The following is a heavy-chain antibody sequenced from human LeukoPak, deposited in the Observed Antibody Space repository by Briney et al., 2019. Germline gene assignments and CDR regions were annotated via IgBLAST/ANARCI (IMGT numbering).Heavy chain of an antibody. Sequence: GGSLRLSCAASGFTFSSYGTSWVRQAPGKGLEWVSAISGSGGSTYYADSVKGRFTISRDNSKNTLYLQMNSLRAEDTAVYYCAKRRGLELLYYYYMDVWGKGTTVTVSS. V-gene: IGHV3-23*01. CDR2: ISGSGGST. CDR3: AKRRGLELLYYYYMDV. CDR1: GFTFSSYG. D-gene: IGHD1-7*01. J-gene: IGHJ6*03.